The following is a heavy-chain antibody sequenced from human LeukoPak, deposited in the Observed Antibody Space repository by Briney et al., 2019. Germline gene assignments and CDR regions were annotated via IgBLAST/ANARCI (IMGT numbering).Heavy chain of an antibody. D-gene: IGHD3-16*01. CDR3: ARVGETFGGRTFEGYFDY. J-gene: IGHJ4*02. CDR2: IYYSGST. Sequence: SETLSLTCTVSGGSISSYYWSWIRQPPGKGLEWIGYIYYSGSTNYNPSLKSRVTISVDTSKNQFSLKLSSVTAADTAVYYCARVGETFGGRTFEGYFDYWGQGTLVTVSS. V-gene: IGHV4-59*01. CDR1: GGSISSYY.